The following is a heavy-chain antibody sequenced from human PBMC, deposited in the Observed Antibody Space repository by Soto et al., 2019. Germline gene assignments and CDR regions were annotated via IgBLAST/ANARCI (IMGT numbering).Heavy chain of an antibody. J-gene: IGHJ6*02. Sequence: TLSLTCAVSGGSISSGGYSWSWIWQPPGKGLEWIGYIYYSGSTYYNPSLKSRVTISVDTSKNQFSLKLSSVTAADTAVYYCARDLQYSRLFYGMDVWGQGTTVTVSS. CDR1: GGSISSGGYS. V-gene: IGHV4-31*11. CDR2: IYYSGST. CDR3: ARDLQYSRLFYGMDV. D-gene: IGHD6-13*01.